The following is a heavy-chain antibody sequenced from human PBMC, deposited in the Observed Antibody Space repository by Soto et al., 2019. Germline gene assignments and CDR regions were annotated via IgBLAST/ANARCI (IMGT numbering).Heavy chain of an antibody. D-gene: IGHD3-10*01. CDR2: INHSGST. V-gene: IGHV4-34*01. J-gene: IGHJ5*02. CDR3: ARDFAYYGSGSKWFDP. CDR1: GGSFSGYY. Sequence: PSETLSLTCAVYGGSFSGYYWSWIRQPPGKGLEWIGEINHSGSTNYNPSLKSRVTISVDTSKNQFSLKLSSVTAADTAVYYCARDFAYYGSGSKWFDPWGQGTLVTVSS.